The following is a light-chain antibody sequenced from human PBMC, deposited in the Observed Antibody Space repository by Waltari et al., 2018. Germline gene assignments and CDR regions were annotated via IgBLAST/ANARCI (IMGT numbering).Light chain of an antibody. V-gene: IGLV3-10*02. CDR2: EDN. CDR1: TLPKKY. J-gene: IGLJ3*02. Sequence: SYELTQPPSVSVSPGQTARITCSGDTLPKKYAYWYQQKSGQAPVLVIYEDNKRPPGFPDRFSGSKSGTSASLAISGLRAEDEGDYYCATWDDLLSAWVFGGGTKLTVL. CDR3: ATWDDLLSAWV.